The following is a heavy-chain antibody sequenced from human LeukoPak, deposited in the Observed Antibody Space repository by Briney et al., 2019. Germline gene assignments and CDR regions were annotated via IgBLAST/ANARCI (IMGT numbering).Heavy chain of an antibody. J-gene: IGHJ6*04. D-gene: IGHD6-13*01. Sequence: GESLKTSCKGSGYSFTSYWISWVRQMPGKGLEWMGRIDPSDSYTNYSPSFQGHVTISADKSISTAYLQWSSLKASDTAMYYCARNPSGYSSRYHYYGMDVWGKGTTVTVSS. CDR3: ARNPSGYSSRYHYYGMDV. CDR1: GYSFTSYW. CDR2: IDPSDSYT. V-gene: IGHV5-10-1*01.